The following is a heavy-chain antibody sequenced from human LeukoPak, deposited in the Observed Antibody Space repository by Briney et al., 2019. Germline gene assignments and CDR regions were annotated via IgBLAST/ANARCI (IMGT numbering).Heavy chain of an antibody. J-gene: IGHJ4*02. Sequence: GGSLGLSCSASGFSFSSYGMHWVRQAPGKGLQWVAVIWNDGSHQYYADSEKGRFTISRDNSRNTMYLQMNRLRVEDTAVYYCARDAAEYGDSHFDWWGQGTLVTVSS. D-gene: IGHD4-17*01. CDR1: GFSFSSYG. CDR3: ARDAAEYGDSHFDW. V-gene: IGHV3-33*01. CDR2: IWNDGSHQ.